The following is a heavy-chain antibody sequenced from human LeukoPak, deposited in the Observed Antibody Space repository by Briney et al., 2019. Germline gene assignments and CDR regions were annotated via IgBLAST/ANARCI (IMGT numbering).Heavy chain of an antibody. Sequence: GGSLRLSCTASGLTFSDYSMNWVRQAPGKGLEWVSSISSSSSYIYYADSVKGRFTISRDNAKNSLYLQMNSLRAEDTAVYYCARYRRYDILTGYCFDYWGQGTLVTVSS. CDR1: GLTFSDYS. J-gene: IGHJ4*02. V-gene: IGHV3-21*01. CDR2: ISSSSSYI. D-gene: IGHD3-9*01. CDR3: ARYRRYDILTGYCFDY.